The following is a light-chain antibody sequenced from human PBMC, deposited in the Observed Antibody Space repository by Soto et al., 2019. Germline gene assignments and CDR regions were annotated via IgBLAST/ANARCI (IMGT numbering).Light chain of an antibody. Sequence: QSVLTQSPSVSAAPGQKVTISCSGSNSNIGNYYVSWYQQVPGAAPKLLIYDNNKRPSGIPDRFSGSQSGTSATLDISGLQTGDEAVYFCGAWYNGVTWLFGGGTKLTVL. V-gene: IGLV1-51*01. CDR3: GAWYNGVTWL. CDR1: NSNIGNYY. CDR2: DNN. J-gene: IGLJ3*02.